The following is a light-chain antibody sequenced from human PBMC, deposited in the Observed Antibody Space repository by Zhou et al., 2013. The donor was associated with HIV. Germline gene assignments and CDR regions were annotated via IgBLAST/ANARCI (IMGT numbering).Light chain of an antibody. CDR3: HQYEGSPGT. CDR1: QTINSNN. CDR2: GAS. J-gene: IGKJ4*01. V-gene: IGKV3-20*01. Sequence: EIVLTQSPRILSLSPGERATLSCKTSQTINSNNLAWYQRKPGQVPRLLIHGASSRVAGIPNRFSGSVSGTDFTLTISKLEPDDFAVYFCHQYEGSPGTFGRGTKGGD.